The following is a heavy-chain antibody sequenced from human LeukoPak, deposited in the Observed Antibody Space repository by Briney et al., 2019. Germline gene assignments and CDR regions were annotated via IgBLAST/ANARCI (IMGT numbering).Heavy chain of an antibody. CDR3: AIGGDSTTSCYRCFDY. V-gene: IGHV5-51*01. CDR1: GCRFTSYW. Sequence: GESLKISCKGSGCRFTSYWIGWVRQMPGKGLEWMGLIYPDDSDTRYSPSFQGQVTISADKSISTAYLQWSSLKASDTAMYYCAIGGDSTTSCYRCFDYWGRGTLVTVSS. CDR2: IYPDDSDT. J-gene: IGHJ4*02. D-gene: IGHD2-2*02.